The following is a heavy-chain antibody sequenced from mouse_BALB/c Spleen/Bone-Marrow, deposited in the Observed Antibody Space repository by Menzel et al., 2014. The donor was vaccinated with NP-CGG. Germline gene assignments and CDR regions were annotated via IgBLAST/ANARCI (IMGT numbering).Heavy chain of an antibody. Sequence: LQESGAELVKPGASVKLSCKASGYTFXSYYMYWVKQRPGQGLEWIGEINPSNGGTNFNEKFKSRATLTVDKSSSTAYMQLSSLTSEDSAVYYCTRGRTWDFDYWGQGTTLTVSS. J-gene: IGHJ2*01. V-gene: IGHV1S81*02. CDR1: GYTFXSYY. D-gene: IGHD4-1*01. CDR2: INPSNGGT. CDR3: TRGRTWDFDY.